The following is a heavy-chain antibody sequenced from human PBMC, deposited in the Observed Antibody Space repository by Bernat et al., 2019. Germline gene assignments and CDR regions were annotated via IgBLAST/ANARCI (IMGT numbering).Heavy chain of an antibody. CDR2: ISDSGDST. V-gene: IGHV3-23*01. D-gene: IGHD4-23*01. CDR1: GFTFGSNT. CDR3: ARDSMTTVVYFDY. Sequence: EVQLLESGGGLVQPGGSLRLSCAASGFTFGSNTMSWVRQAPGKGLEWVSDISDSGDSTYYADSVKGRFTISRDNSKNTLYLQMNSLRAEDTAVYYCARDSMTTVVYFDYWGQGTLVTVSS. J-gene: IGHJ4*02.